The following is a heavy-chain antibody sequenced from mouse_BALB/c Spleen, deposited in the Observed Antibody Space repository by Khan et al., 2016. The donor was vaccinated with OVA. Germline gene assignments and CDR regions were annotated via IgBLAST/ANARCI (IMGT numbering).Heavy chain of an antibody. J-gene: IGHJ2*02. CDR1: GYSITSYDA. V-gene: IGHV3-2*02. Sequence: EVQLQQSGPGLVKPSQSLSLTCTVTGYSITSYDACNLIQQSPENIMELMVYISYSGNNKYNPSHKSRITITQNTSNKQFFRQLNCVTIEDTATCDYERIQGEDFDYWGQGTSLTVSS. CDR3: ERIQGEDFDY. CDR2: ISYSGNN. D-gene: IGHD3-2*02.